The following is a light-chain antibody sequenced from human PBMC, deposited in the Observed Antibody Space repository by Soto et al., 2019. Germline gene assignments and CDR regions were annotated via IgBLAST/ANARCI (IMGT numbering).Light chain of an antibody. CDR3: QQHGQWPIT. V-gene: IGKV3-15*01. J-gene: IGKJ5*01. CDR2: GAS. Sequence: DIVMTQPPATLSVAPGERVTFSCRASQGVSRKLAWYKHKPGQAPRLLISGASTGATGITARFSGSGYGNEFTLTISSLQPEDFATYYCQQHGQWPITVGPGTRLDIK. CDR1: QGVSRK.